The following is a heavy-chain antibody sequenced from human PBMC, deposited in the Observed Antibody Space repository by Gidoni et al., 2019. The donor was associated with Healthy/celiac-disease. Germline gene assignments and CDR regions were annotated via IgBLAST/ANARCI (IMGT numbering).Heavy chain of an antibody. V-gene: IGHV3-74*01. CDR3: ARIDYYDSSGSILIDAFDI. Sequence: EVQLVESGGGLVQPGGSLRLSCAASGFTFSRYWMHWVRQAPGKGLVWVSRINSDGSSTSYADSVKGRFTISRDNAKNTLYLQMNSLRAEDTAVYYCARIDYYDSSGSILIDAFDIWGQGTMVTVSS. CDR1: GFTFSRYW. CDR2: INSDGSST. D-gene: IGHD3-22*01. J-gene: IGHJ3*02.